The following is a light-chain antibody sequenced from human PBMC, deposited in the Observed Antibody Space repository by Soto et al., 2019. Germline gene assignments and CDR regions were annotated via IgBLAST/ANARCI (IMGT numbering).Light chain of an antibody. CDR3: QQSYSTTWT. V-gene: IGKV1-39*01. CDR1: QSILSC. J-gene: IGKJ1*01. CDR2: AAS. Sequence: DIQMTQSPSTLSASVGDRVSITCRASQSILSCLAWYQHKPGKAPKLLIYAASSLQSGVPSRFSGSGSETDFTLTISSLQPEDFATYSCQQSYSTTWTFGQGTKVDIK.